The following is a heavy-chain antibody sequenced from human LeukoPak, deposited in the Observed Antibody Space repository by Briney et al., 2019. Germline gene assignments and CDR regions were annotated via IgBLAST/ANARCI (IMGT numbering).Heavy chain of an antibody. V-gene: IGHV1-18*01. CDR3: ATLGDYYDSSGRATDAFDI. CDR2: ISAYNGNT. CDR1: GYTFTSYG. D-gene: IGHD3-22*01. J-gene: IGHJ3*02. Sequence: ASVKVSCKASGYTFTSYGISWVRQAPGQGLEWMGWISAYNGNTNYAQKLQGRVTMTTDTSTSTAYMELRSLRSEDTAVYYCATLGDYYDSSGRATDAFDIWGQGTMVTVSS.